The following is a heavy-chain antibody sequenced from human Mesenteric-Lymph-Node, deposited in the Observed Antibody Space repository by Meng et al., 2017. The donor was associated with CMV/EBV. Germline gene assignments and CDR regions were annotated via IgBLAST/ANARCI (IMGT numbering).Heavy chain of an antibody. CDR1: GGSFSGYY. D-gene: IGHD4-23*01. CDR3: ARHQRWLKSEGGFNY. V-gene: IGHV4-34*01. CDR2: INHSGST. Sequence: QAPPQQWAEGVFKPSETLALACACYGGSFSGYYWSWIRQPPGKGLEWIGEINHSGSTNYNPSLKSRVTISVDTSKNQFSLKLSSVTAADTAVYYCARHQRWLKSEGGFNYWGQGTLVTVSS. J-gene: IGHJ4*02.